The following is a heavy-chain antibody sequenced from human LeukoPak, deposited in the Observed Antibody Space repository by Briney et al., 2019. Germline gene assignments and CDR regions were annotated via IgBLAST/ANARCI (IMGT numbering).Heavy chain of an antibody. CDR1: GFTFSSYS. CDR3: ARDPGRFLEWLFDYYMDV. J-gene: IGHJ6*03. CDR2: ISSSSSYI. Sequence: GSLRLSCAASGFTFSSYSMNWVRQAPGKGLEWVSSISSSSSYIYYADSVKGRFTISRDNAKNSLYLQMNSLRAEDTAVYYCARDPGRFLEWLFDYYMDVWGKGTTVTVSS. V-gene: IGHV3-21*01. D-gene: IGHD3-3*01.